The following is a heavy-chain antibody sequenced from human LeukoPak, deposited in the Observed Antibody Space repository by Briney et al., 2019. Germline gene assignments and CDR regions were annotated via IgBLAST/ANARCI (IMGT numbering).Heavy chain of an antibody. CDR1: GYTFTSYG. CDR2: ISAYSGNT. D-gene: IGHD6-25*01. Sequence: ASVKVSCKASGYTFTSYGISWWRKAPGHGLGWMGWISAYSGNTNYAQKLQGRITMTTDTSTSTAYMELRSLRSDDTAVYYCARDLSPAAGDYWGQGTLVTVSS. CDR3: ARDLSPAAGDY. J-gene: IGHJ4*02. V-gene: IGHV1-18*01.